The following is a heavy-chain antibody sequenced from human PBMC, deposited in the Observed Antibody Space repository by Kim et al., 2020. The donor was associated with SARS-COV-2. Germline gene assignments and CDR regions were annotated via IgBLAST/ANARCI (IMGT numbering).Heavy chain of an antibody. Sequence: GGSLRLSCAASGFTFSSYGMHWVRQAPGKGLEWVAVISYDGSNKYYADSVKGRFTISRDNSKNTLYLQMNSLRAEDTAVYYCAKALYYYDSSGRIDYWGQGTLVTVSS. D-gene: IGHD3-22*01. CDR3: AKALYYYDSSGRIDY. CDR1: GFTFSSYG. CDR2: ISYDGSNK. V-gene: IGHV3-30*18. J-gene: IGHJ4*02.